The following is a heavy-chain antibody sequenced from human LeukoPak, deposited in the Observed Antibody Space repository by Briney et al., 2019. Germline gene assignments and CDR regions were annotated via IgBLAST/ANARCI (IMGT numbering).Heavy chain of an antibody. Sequence: GGSLRLSCAASGFTFSGSAMHWVRQASGKGLEWVGRIRSKANGYATAYAASVKGRFTISRDDSKNTAYLQMNSLKTEDTAVYYCAYGWFDPWGQGTLVTVSS. CDR2: IRSKANGYAT. CDR3: AYGWFDP. J-gene: IGHJ5*02. D-gene: IGHD4-17*01. V-gene: IGHV3-73*01. CDR1: GFTFSGSA.